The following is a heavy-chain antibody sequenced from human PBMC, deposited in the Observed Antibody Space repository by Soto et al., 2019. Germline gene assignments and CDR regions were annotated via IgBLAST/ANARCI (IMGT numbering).Heavy chain of an antibody. J-gene: IGHJ4*02. V-gene: IGHV4-30-2*01. CDR1: GGSISSGGYS. CDR3: ASTDYYDSSGYSY. D-gene: IGHD3-22*01. Sequence: QLQLQESGSGLVKPSQTLSLTCAVSGGSISSGGYSWSWIRQPPGKGLEWIGYIYHSGSTYYNPPFTSRXXISVDRSKNQFSLKLSSVTAADTAVYYCASTDYYDSSGYSYWGQGTLVTVSS. CDR2: IYHSGST.